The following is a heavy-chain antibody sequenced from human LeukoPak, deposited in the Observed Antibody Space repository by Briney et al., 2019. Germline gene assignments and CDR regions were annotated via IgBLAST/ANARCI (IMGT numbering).Heavy chain of an antibody. CDR1: GFTFSSYS. CDR2: ISSSSSTI. D-gene: IGHD2-2*01. Sequence: GGSLRLSCAASGFTFSSYSMNWVRQAPGKGLEWVSYISSSSSTIYYADSVKGRFTISRDNSKHTLCLQINSLRAEDTAVYYCARGVTRYCSSTSCYYFDYWGQGTLVTVSS. CDR3: ARGVTRYCSSTSCYYFDY. V-gene: IGHV3-48*01. J-gene: IGHJ4*02.